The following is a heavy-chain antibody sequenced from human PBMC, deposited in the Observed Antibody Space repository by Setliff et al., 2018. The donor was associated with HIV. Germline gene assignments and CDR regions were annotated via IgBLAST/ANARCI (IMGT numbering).Heavy chain of an antibody. D-gene: IGHD3-10*01. V-gene: IGHV4-59*08. CDR2: IYYSGYTNERA. CDR1: GDSIMNYY. Sequence: SETLSLTCNVSGDSIMNYYWSWIRQPPGKGLEWIGYIYYSGYTNERASYDPSLQSRVTISEDTSKNQVSLKLMSVTAADTAMYYCARHQKVYYGSGSYSAWCQGKLVTVSP. CDR3: ARHQKVYYGSGSYSA. J-gene: IGHJ5*02.